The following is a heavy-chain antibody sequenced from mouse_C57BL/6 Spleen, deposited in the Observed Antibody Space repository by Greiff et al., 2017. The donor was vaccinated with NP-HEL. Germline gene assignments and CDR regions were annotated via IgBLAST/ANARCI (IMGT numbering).Heavy chain of an antibody. CDR1: GFTFSSYA. V-gene: IGHV5-4*03. D-gene: IGHD2-3*01. J-gene: IGHJ4*01. Sequence: EVMLVESGGGLVKPGGSLKLSCAASGFTFSSYAMSWVRQTPEKRLEWVATISDGGSYTYYPDNVKGRFTISSDNAKNNLYLQMSHLKSEDTAMYYCVRVGDDGYRVYAMDYWGQGTSVTVSS. CDR2: ISDGGSYT. CDR3: VRVGDDGYRVYAMDY.